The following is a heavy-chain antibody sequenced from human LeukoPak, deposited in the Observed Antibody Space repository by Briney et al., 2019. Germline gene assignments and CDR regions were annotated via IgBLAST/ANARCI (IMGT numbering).Heavy chain of an antibody. CDR1: GFTFSSYS. CDR2: ISGYGTYM. Sequence: GGSLRLSCAASGFTFSSYSMYWVRQAPGKGLEWVSSISGYGTYMYDADSVKGRFTISRDNAKNSLYLQMNSLRAEDTAVYYCARVFQPLRGYRGDGLDYYYYYPMDVWGKGTTVTVSS. J-gene: IGHJ6*04. V-gene: IGHV3-21*01. D-gene: IGHD5-12*01. CDR3: ARVFQPLRGYRGDGLDYYYYYPMDV.